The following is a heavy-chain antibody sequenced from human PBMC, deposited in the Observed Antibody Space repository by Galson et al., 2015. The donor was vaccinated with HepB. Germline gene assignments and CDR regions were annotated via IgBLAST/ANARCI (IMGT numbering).Heavy chain of an antibody. D-gene: IGHD2-15*01. V-gene: IGHV3-74*01. CDR1: GFTFSSYG. J-gene: IGHJ3*02. CDR3: ARGGPRYCSGGTCPGALEI. CDR2: IESDGSVA. Sequence: SLRLSCAASGFTFSSYGMHWVRQVPGKGLVWVSRIESDGSVADYADSVKGRFTISRDNAKDTVYLQMNSLRVEDTAVYYCARGGPRYCSGGTCPGALEIWGQGTMVTVSS.